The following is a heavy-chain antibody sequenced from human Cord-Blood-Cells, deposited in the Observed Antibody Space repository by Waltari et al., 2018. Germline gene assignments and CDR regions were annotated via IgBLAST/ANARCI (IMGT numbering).Heavy chain of an antibody. CDR1: GYTFTGYY. V-gene: IGHV1-2*02. J-gene: IGHJ3*02. CDR3: ARETGDSDAFDI. D-gene: IGHD7-27*01. Sequence: QVQLVQSGAEVKKPGASVKVSCKASGYTFTGYYMHWVRQAPGQGLEWMGWINPNSGGTNDAQKFQGRVTMTRDTSISTAYMELSRLRSDDTAVYYCARETGDSDAFDIWGQGTMVTVSS. CDR2: INPNSGGT.